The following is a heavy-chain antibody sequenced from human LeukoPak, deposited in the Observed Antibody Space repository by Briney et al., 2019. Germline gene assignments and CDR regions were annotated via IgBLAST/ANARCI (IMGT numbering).Heavy chain of an antibody. J-gene: IGHJ3*02. CDR2: IDESGRK. CDR3: ARQPARGIITHAFDI. V-gene: IGHV4-39*01. D-gene: IGHD3-16*02. Sequence: SETLSLTCTVSGDSISSGSCYWGWIRQPPGEGLEWIGSIDESGRKYYNPSLTSRVTLSPDTSKNQFSVNLYSVTTADTAVYYCARQPARGIITHAFDIWGQGRKVTVSS. CDR1: GDSISSGSCY.